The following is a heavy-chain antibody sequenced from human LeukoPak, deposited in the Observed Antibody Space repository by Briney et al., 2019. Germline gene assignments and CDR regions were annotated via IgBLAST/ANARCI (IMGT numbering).Heavy chain of an antibody. CDR2: IYYSGST. D-gene: IGHD5-18*01. V-gene: IGHV4-39*07. Sequence: SETLSLTCTVSGGSISSSSYYWGWIRQPPGKGLEWIGSIYYSGSTYYNPSLKSRVTISVDTSKNQFSLKLSSVTAADTAVYHCARANGYSYGYSWFDPWGQGTLVTVSS. J-gene: IGHJ5*02. CDR1: GGSISSSSYY. CDR3: ARANGYSYGYSWFDP.